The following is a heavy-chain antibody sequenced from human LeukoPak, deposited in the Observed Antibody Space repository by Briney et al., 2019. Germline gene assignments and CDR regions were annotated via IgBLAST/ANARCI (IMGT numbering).Heavy chain of an antibody. V-gene: IGHV3-64D*09. CDR1: GFTFSSFV. D-gene: IGHD1-1*01. Sequence: GGSLRLSCSASGFTFSSFVMHWVRQAPGKGLEYVSAITSNGDSTYYADSVKGRFTISRDNSMNTLSLQMSSLRVEDTAVYYCVRGTRWGQGTQVTVSS. CDR3: VRGTR. J-gene: IGHJ4*02. CDR2: ITSNGDST.